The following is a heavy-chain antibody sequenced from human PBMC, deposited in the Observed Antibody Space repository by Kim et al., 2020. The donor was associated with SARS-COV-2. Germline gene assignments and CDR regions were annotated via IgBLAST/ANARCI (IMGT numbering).Heavy chain of an antibody. D-gene: IGHD6-13*01. CDR3: ARERPAGNYYYYGMDV. Sequence: GGSLRLSCAASGFTFSSYAMHWVRQAPGKGLEWVSVISYDGSNKYYADSVKGRFTISRDNSKNTLYLQMNSLGAEDTAVYYCARERPAGNYYYYGMDVWGQGTTVTVSS. V-gene: IGHV3-30*04. J-gene: IGHJ6*02. CDR1: GFTFSSYA. CDR2: ISYDGSNK.